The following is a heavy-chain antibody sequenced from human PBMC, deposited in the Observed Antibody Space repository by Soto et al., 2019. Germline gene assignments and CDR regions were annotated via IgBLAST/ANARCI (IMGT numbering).Heavy chain of an antibody. CDR2: ISGSGGST. D-gene: IGHD2-15*01. CDR1: GFTFSSYA. V-gene: IGHV3-23*01. CDR3: ANDPRDIVVVVA. Sequence: GGSLRLSCAASGFTFSSYAMSWVRQAPGKGLEWVSAISGSGGSTYYADSVKGRFTISRDNSKNTLYPQMNSLRAEDTAVYYWANDPRDIVVVVAWGQGTLVTVSS. J-gene: IGHJ5*02.